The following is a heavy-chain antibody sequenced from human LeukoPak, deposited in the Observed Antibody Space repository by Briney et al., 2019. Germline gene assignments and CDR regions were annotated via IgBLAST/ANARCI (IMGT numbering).Heavy chain of an antibody. V-gene: IGHV3-72*01. J-gene: IGHJ4*02. CDR3: ARGHYCSSTSCYLPQYYFDY. Sequence: PGGSLRLSCAASGFTFSDHYVDWVRQAPGKGLEWVGRTRNKANSYNTEYSASVKGRFTISRDDSKNSLYLQMNSLKTEDTAVYYCARGHYCSSTSCYLPQYYFDYWGQGTLVTVSS. CDR2: TRNKANSYNT. D-gene: IGHD2-2*01. CDR1: GFTFSDHY.